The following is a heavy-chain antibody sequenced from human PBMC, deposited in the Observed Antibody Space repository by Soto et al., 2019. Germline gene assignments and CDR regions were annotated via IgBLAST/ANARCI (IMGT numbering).Heavy chain of an antibody. CDR1: GGSISSSSYY. CDR2: IYYSGST. J-gene: IGHJ4*02. Sequence: SETLSLTCSVSGGSISSSSYYWGWIRQPPGKGLEWIGSIYYSGSTYYNPSLKSRVTISVDTSKNQFSLKLTSVTAADTAVYYCARVPDNTVTFDYWGQGTLVTVSS. CDR3: ARVPDNTVTFDY. D-gene: IGHD4-17*01. V-gene: IGHV4-39*01.